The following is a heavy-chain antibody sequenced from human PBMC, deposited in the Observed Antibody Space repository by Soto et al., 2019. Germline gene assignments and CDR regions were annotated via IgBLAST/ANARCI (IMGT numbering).Heavy chain of an antibody. CDR3: ARDSTYYDTSGYQNALDI. Sequence: LRLSCAASGFTLSSHAMHWVRQTPGKGLEWVAVISYDRSNKYYADSVKGRFTISEDNSKNTLDLQMNSLRAEDTAVYYCARDSTYYDTSGYQNALDIWGQGTLVTVSS. CDR1: GFTLSSHA. J-gene: IGHJ3*02. V-gene: IGHV3-30-3*01. CDR2: ISYDRSNK. D-gene: IGHD3-22*01.